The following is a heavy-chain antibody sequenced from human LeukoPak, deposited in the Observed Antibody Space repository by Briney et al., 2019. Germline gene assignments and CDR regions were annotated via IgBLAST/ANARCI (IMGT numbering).Heavy chain of an antibody. V-gene: IGHV4-34*01. CDR3: ASHYSSGSYRYTGSFDS. CDR2: INHSGTT. D-gene: IGHD3-16*02. Sequence: PSETLSLTCAVYGGSFSDYYWSWIRQPPGKGLEWIGEINHSGTTNHSPSLKSRVSISVDTSKNQVSLKLNSVTAADAAMYYCASHYSSGSYRYTGSFDSWGQGMLVNVSS. CDR1: GGSFSDYY. J-gene: IGHJ4*02.